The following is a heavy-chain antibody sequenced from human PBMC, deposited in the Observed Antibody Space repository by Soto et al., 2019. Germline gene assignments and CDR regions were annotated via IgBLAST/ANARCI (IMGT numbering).Heavy chain of an antibody. D-gene: IGHD6-19*01. CDR2: MNPKSGGA. V-gene: IGHV1-2*02. Sequence: ASVKVSCKTSGYTFTDYYTHWVRQAPGQGLEWMGWMNPKSGGAYFAQKFQGRVTLTRDTSIGTAYIEVNSLTSDDTAVYFCTTDNIETSGGPYDAFGIWGQGKTGTVSS. CDR3: TTDNIETSGGPYDAFGI. J-gene: IGHJ3*02. CDR1: GYTFTDYY.